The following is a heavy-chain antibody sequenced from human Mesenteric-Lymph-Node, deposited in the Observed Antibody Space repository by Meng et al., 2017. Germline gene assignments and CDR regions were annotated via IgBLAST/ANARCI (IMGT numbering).Heavy chain of an antibody. CDR2: ISAYNGNR. CDR3: TRDLGGVPGSFFDF. CDR1: GYTFTDFG. Sequence: QVQLVQSGPEVKKPGASLKVSCKASGYTFTDFGTSWVRQAPGQGLEWMGWISAYNGNRDYAQKFQGRVTMTTDTSTSTTYLELRNLGSDDTAVFYCTRDLGGVPGSFFDFWGQGTLVTVSS. V-gene: IGHV1-18*01. J-gene: IGHJ4*02. D-gene: IGHD6-19*01.